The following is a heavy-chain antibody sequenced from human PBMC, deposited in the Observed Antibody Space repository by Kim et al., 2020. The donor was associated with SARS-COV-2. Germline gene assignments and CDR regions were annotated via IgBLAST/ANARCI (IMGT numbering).Heavy chain of an antibody. D-gene: IGHD3-22*01. V-gene: IGHV3-9*01. CDR1: GFTFDDYA. CDR3: AKDLAEYYYDSSGFWFDP. CDR2: ISWNSGSI. Sequence: GGSLRLSCAASGFTFDDYAMHWVRQAPGKGLEWVSGISWNSGSIGYADSVKGRFTISRDNAKNSLYLQMNSLRAEDTALYYCAKDLAEYYYDSSGFWFDPWGQGTLVTVSS. J-gene: IGHJ5*02.